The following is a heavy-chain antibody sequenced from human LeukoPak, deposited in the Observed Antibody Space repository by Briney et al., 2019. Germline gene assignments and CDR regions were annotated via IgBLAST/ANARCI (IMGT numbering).Heavy chain of an antibody. J-gene: IGHJ6*03. V-gene: IGHV1-2*02. CDR3: ARRGTHYYYYMDV. CDR2: INPNSGGT. CDR1: GYTFTSYG. Sequence: GASVKVSCKASGYTFTSYGISWVRQAPGQGLEWMGWINPNSGGTNYAQKFQGRVTMTRDTSIGTAYMELSRLRSDDTAVYYCARRGTHYYYYMDVWGKGTTVTVSS. D-gene: IGHD1-26*01.